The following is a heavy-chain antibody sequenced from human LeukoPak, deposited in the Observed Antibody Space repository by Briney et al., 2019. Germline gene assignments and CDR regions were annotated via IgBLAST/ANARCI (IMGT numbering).Heavy chain of an antibody. CDR1: GGSFSGYY. J-gene: IGHJ5*02. Sequence: PSETLSLTCAVYGGSFSGYYWSWIRQPPGKGLEWIGEINHSGSTNYSPSLKSRVTISVDTSKNQFSLKLSSVTAADTAVYYCARDRPSTAPRRRRFDPWGQGTLVTVSS. D-gene: IGHD6-6*01. CDR3: ARDRPSTAPRRRRFDP. CDR2: INHSGST. V-gene: IGHV4-34*01.